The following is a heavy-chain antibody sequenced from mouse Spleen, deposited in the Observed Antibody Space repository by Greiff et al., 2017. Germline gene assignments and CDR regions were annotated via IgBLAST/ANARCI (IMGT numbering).Heavy chain of an antibody. CDR1: GYAFSSSW. CDR3: AREGYYGSSPVWYFDV. D-gene: IGHD1-1*01. V-gene: IGHV1-82*01. Sequence: VQLQQSGPELVKPGASVKISCKASGYAFSSSWMNWVKQRPGKGLEWIGRIYPGDGDTNYNGKFKGKATLTADKSSSTAYMQLSSLTSEDSAVYFCAREGYYGSSPVWYFDVWGAGTTVTVSS. J-gene: IGHJ1*01. CDR2: IYPGDGDT.